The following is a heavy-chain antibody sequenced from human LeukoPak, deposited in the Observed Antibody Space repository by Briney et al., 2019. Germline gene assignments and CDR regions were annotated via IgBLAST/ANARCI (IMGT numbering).Heavy chain of an antibody. CDR1: GYTFTSYG. Sequence: EASVTVSCKAFGYTFTSYGITWVRQAPGQGLEWMGWISGYNGDTNYAQKLQGRVTMTTDTSTNTAYMELRSLRSDDTAVYYCARSGDGNWFETWGQGTLVTVSS. D-gene: IGHD3-10*01. CDR3: ARSGDGNWFET. CDR2: ISGYNGDT. V-gene: IGHV1-18*01. J-gene: IGHJ5*02.